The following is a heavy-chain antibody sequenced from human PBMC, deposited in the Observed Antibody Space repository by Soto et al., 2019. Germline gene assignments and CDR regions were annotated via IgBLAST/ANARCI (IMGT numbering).Heavy chain of an antibody. Sequence: ASVKVSCKASGYTFTSYGISWLRQAPRQGLEWMGWISAYNGNTNYAQKLQGRVTMTTDTSKSTAYMELRSLRSDDTAVYYCARPLGGSGDFWFDPWGQGTLVTVSS. CDR3: ARPLGGSGDFWFDP. V-gene: IGHV1-18*04. CDR2: ISAYNGNT. J-gene: IGHJ5*02. D-gene: IGHD3-3*01. CDR1: GYTFTSYG.